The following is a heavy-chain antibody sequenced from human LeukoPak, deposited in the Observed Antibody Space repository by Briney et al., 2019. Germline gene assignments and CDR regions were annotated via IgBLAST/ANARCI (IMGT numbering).Heavy chain of an antibody. CDR3: ARDERVLLWFGESHSLDY. D-gene: IGHD3-10*01. CDR2: IYSGGST. Sequence: GGSLRLSCAASGFTVSSNYMSCVRQAPGKGLEWVSVIYSGGSTYYADSVKGRFTISRDNSKNTLYLQMNSLRAEDTAVYYCARDERVLLWFGESHSLDYWGQGTLVTVSS. CDR1: GFTVSSNY. J-gene: IGHJ4*02. V-gene: IGHV3-66*01.